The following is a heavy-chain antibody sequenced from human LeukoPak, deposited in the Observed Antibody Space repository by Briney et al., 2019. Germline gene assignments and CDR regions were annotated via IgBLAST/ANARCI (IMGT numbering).Heavy chain of an antibody. Sequence: PSETLSLTCAVSGGSISSSNWWSWVRQPPGKGLEWIGEIYHSGSTNYNPSLKSRVTISVDTSKNQFSLKLSPVTAADTAVYYCARAWVHSSGYSDAFDIWGQGTMVTVSS. D-gene: IGHD3-22*01. CDR2: IYHSGST. CDR3: ARAWVHSSGYSDAFDI. CDR1: GGSISSSNW. J-gene: IGHJ3*02. V-gene: IGHV4-4*02.